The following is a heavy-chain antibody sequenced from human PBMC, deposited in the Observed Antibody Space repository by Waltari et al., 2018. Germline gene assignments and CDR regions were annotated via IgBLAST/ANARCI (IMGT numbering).Heavy chain of an antibody. CDR2: MNPNSGNT. J-gene: IGHJ6*02. CDR3: ARGGTMVRGVGDYYGMDV. CDR1: GYTFTSYD. Sequence: QVQLVQSGAEVKKPGASVKVSCKASGYTFTSYDLNWVRQATGHGLEWMGWMNPNSGNTGYAQKFQGRVTMTRNTSISTAYMELSSLRSEDTAVYYCARGGTMVRGVGDYYGMDVWGQGTTVTVSS. V-gene: IGHV1-8*01. D-gene: IGHD3-10*01.